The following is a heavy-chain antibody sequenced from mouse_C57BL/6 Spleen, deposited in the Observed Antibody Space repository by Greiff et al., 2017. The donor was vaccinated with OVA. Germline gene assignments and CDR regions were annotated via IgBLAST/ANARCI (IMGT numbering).Heavy chain of an antibody. Sequence: VQLQQSGADLARPGASVKMSCKASGYTFTSYTMHWVKQRPGQGLEWIGYINPSSGYTKYNQKFKDKATLTADKSSSTAYMQLSSLTSEDSAVYYCARDGPSEFITTVGGYFDVWGTGTTVTVSS. CDR1: GYTFTSYT. CDR3: ARDGPSEFITTVGGYFDV. D-gene: IGHD1-1*01. V-gene: IGHV1-4*01. J-gene: IGHJ1*03. CDR2: INPSSGYT.